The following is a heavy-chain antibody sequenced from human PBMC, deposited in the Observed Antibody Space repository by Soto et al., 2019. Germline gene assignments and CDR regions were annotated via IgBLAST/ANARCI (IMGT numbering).Heavy chain of an antibody. V-gene: IGHV3-48*01. CDR3: ARDSGYSYGPFDY. D-gene: IGHD5-18*01. CDR1: GFTFSSYS. J-gene: IGHJ4*02. CDR2: ISSSSSTI. Sequence: EVQLVESGGGLVQPGGSLRLSCAASGFTFSSYSMNWVRQAPGKGLEWVSYISSSSSTIYYADSVKGRCTISRDNAKNSLYLQMNSLRAEDTAVYYCARDSGYSYGPFDYWGQGTLVTVSS.